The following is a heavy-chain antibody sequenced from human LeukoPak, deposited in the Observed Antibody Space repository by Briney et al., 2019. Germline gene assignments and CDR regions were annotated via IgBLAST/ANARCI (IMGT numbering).Heavy chain of an antibody. J-gene: IGHJ4*02. D-gene: IGHD4-17*01. CDR1: GFTFSSYA. Sequence: GGSLRLSCAASGFTFSSYAISWVRQAPGKGLEWVSTISGSGGSTNYADSVKGRFTISRDNAKNSLYLQMNSLRAEDTAVYYCARDSYGDYSFDYWGQGTLVTVSS. V-gene: IGHV3-23*01. CDR3: ARDSYGDYSFDY. CDR2: ISGSGGST.